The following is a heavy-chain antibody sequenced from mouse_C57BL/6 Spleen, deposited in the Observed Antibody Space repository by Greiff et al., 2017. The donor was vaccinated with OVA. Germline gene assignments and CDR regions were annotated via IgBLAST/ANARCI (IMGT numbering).Heavy chain of an antibody. Sequence: VKLQQSGPGLVQPSQSLSMTCTVSGFSLTSYGVHWVRQSPGKGLEWLGVIWRGGSTDYNAALMSRLSITKDNSKSQVFFKMNSLQADDTAIYYCAKNDYEEYYFDCWGQGTTLTVSS. CDR1: GFSLTSYG. V-gene: IGHV2-5*01. CDR3: AKNDYEEYYFDC. D-gene: IGHD2-4*01. J-gene: IGHJ2*01. CDR2: IWRGGST.